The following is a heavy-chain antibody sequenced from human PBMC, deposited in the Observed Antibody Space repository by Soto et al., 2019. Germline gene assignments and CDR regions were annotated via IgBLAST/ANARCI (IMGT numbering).Heavy chain of an antibody. CDR1: GGSFSGYY. D-gene: IGHD3-22*01. V-gene: IGHV4-34*01. CDR2: INHSGSA. CDR3: AKGTYYYDSGGYYYYYGMEV. J-gene: IGHJ6*02. Sequence: SETLSLTCAVYGGSFSGYYWSWIRQPPGKGLVWIGEINHSGSANYSPSLKSRVTISVDTSKNQFSLKLSSVTAADTAVYYCAKGTYYYDSGGYYYYYGMEVWGQGTTVTVSS.